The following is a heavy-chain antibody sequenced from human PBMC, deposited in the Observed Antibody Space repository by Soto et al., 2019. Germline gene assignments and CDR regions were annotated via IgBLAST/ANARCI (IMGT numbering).Heavy chain of an antibody. J-gene: IGHJ6*02. D-gene: IGHD5-18*01. Sequence: EVQLVESGGGLVQPGGSLRLSCAASGFTFSGYDMHWVRQATGKGLEWVSVIGTAGDTYYPGSVKGRFTISRENAKNSFYLQMNSLRAEDTAVYYCARAAGYSYGSYYYYYGMDVWGQGTTVTVSS. V-gene: IGHV3-13*01. CDR1: GFTFSGYD. CDR2: IGTAGDT. CDR3: ARAAGYSYGSYYYYYGMDV.